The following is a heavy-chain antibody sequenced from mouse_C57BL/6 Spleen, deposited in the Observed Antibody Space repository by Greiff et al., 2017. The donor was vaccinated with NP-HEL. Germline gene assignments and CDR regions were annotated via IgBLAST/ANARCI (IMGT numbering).Heavy chain of an antibody. V-gene: IGHV1-55*01. CDR2: IYPGSGST. Sequence: QVQLKQPGAELVKPGASVKMSCKASGYTFTSYWITWVKQRPGQGLEWIGDIYPGSGSTNYNEKFKSKATLTVDTSSSTAYMQLSSLTSEDSAVYYCARGNYDYDRYAMDYWGQGTSVTVSS. CDR1: GYTFTSYW. D-gene: IGHD2-4*01. J-gene: IGHJ4*01. CDR3: ARGNYDYDRYAMDY.